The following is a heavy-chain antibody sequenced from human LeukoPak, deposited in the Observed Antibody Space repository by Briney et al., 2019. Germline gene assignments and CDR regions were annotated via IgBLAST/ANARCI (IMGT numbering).Heavy chain of an antibody. CDR1: GFTFSDYY. CDR2: ISSSGSTI. J-gene: IGHJ3*02. CDR3: ATHELKDAFDI. D-gene: IGHD3-10*01. V-gene: IGHV3-11*04. Sequence: GGSLRLSCAASGFTFSDYYMSWIRQAPGKGLEWVSYISSSGSTIYYADSVKGRFTISRDNAKNSLYLQVNSLRAEDTAVYYCATHELKDAFDIWGQGTMVTVSS.